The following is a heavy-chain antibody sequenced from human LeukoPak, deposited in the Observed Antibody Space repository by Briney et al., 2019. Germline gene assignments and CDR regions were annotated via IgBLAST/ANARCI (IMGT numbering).Heavy chain of an antibody. D-gene: IGHD3-9*01. CDR1: GGSISSSSDY. Sequence: SETLSLTCTVSGGSISSSSDYWGWIRQAPGKGLEWIGSIYYHENTYYNSSLKSRVTISVDTSKNQFSLRLSSVTAADTAVYYCARTTLLSSDWSPDAFDVWGQGTMVTVSS. V-gene: IGHV4-39*07. CDR3: ARTTLLSSDWSPDAFDV. CDR2: IYYHENT. J-gene: IGHJ3*01.